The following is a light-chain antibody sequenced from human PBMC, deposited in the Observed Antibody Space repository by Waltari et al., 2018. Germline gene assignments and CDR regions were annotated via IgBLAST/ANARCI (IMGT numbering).Light chain of an antibody. CDR1: QSVGTY. Sequence: EIVLTQSPDILSFSPGERATLSCRASQSVGTYLAWYPQRPGQSPRLLIYDASYRATGIPARFSGSGSETDFTLTISSLQPEDFAVYYCQQRRNWPLTVGGGTRVQI. V-gene: IGKV3-11*01. CDR3: QQRRNWPLT. J-gene: IGKJ4*01. CDR2: DAS.